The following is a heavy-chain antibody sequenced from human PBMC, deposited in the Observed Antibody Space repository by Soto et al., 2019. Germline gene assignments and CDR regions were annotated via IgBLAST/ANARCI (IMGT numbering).Heavy chain of an antibody. V-gene: IGHV3-23*01. J-gene: IGHJ6*02. D-gene: IGHD3-10*01. CDR2: ISGGGGGT. CDR3: ANSWFYYYYGVNV. Sequence: PGGSLRLSCSVSGFSFSNYAMTWVRQAPGKGLEWVSSISGGGGGTHYADSMKGRVTISRDNSRNTLHLEMKRLRADDTAVYYCANSWFYYYYGVNVWGQGTTVTVSS. CDR1: GFSFSNYA.